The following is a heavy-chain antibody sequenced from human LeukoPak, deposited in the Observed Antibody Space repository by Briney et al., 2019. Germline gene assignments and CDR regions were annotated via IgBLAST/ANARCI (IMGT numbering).Heavy chain of an antibody. D-gene: IGHD3-3*01. Sequence: PGGSLRLSCAASGFTFSSYAMHWVRQAPGKGLEWVAVISYDGSNKYYADSVKGRFTISRDNSKNTLYLQMNSLRAEDTAVYYCARDHKENTYYDFWSGYYGVDYWGQGTLVTVSS. CDR3: ARDHKENTYYDFWSGYYGVDY. V-gene: IGHV3-30-3*01. CDR2: ISYDGSNK. J-gene: IGHJ4*02. CDR1: GFTFSSYA.